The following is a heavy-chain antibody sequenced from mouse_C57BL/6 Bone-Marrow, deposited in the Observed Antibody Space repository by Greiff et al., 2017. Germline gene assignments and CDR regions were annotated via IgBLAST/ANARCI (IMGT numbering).Heavy chain of an antibody. J-gene: IGHJ2*01. D-gene: IGHD2-13*01. Sequence: QVQLQQSGPELVKPGASVKISCKASGYAFSSSWMNWVKQRPGKGLGWIGRIYPGDGDTNYNGKFKGKATLTADKSSSTAYMQLSSLTSEDSAVDFCARERLAGFDYWGQGTTLTVSS. V-gene: IGHV1-82*01. CDR1: GYAFSSSW. CDR3: ARERLAGFDY. CDR2: IYPGDGDT.